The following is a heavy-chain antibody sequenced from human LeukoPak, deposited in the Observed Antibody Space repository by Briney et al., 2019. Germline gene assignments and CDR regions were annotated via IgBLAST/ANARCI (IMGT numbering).Heavy chain of an antibody. CDR1: GGTFTSYA. D-gene: IGHD6-13*01. CDR3: ATDGGSSSWITFDY. J-gene: IGHJ4*02. V-gene: IGHV1-69*04. Sequence: ASVKVSCKASGGTFTSYAFSWVRQAPGQGLEWMGRITPILGIANYAQKFLGRVTITADKSTSTAYMELSSLRSEDTAVYYCATDGGSSSWITFDYWGQGTLVTVSS. CDR2: ITPILGIA.